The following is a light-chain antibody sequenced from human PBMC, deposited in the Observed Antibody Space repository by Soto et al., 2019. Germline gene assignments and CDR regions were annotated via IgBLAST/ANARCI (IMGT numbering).Light chain of an antibody. CDR3: SSYTSSSTRV. CDR2: DVS. J-gene: IGLJ2*01. CDR1: SSDVAGYNY. Sequence: QSVLTQPASVSGSPGQSITISCTGTSSDVAGYNYVSWYQQHPGKAPKLMIYDVSNRPSGVSSRFSGSKSGNTASLTISGLQAEDEADYYCSSYTSSSTRVFGGGTKLTVL. V-gene: IGLV2-14*03.